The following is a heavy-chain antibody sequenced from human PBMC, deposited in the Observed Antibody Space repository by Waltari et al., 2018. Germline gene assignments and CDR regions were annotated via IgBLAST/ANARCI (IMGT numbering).Heavy chain of an antibody. CDR2: INVDGSSI. D-gene: IGHD5-18*01. V-gene: IGHV3-74*01. CDR3: ARKGGRGYTYGPFYYDS. J-gene: IGHJ4*02. CDR1: GFSFRDYW. Sequence: EVQLVEAGGDIVQPGGSLRLSCVASGFSFRDYWMHWVRQVPGKGLGWVSRINVDGSSIRYSGSVKGRSTISRDNTKNTLYLQLNSLRAEDTAVYYCARKGGRGYTYGPFYYDSWGQGTLVTVSS.